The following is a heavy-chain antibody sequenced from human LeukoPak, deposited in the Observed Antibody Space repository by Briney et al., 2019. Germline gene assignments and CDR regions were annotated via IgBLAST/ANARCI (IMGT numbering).Heavy chain of an antibody. Sequence: GGSLRLSCAASGFTFSSYGMHWVRQAPGKGLEWVAFIRYDGSNKYYADSVKGRFTISRDNSKNTLYLQMNSLRAEDTAVYYCARVGKGSVRGAPFDYWGQGTLVTVSS. V-gene: IGHV3-30*02. CDR2: IRYDGSNK. CDR3: ARVGKGSVRGAPFDY. D-gene: IGHD3-10*01. J-gene: IGHJ4*02. CDR1: GFTFSSYG.